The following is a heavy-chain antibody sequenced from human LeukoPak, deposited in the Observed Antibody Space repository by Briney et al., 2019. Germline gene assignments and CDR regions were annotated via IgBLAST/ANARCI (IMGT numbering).Heavy chain of an antibody. CDR2: INHSGST. Sequence: SETLSLTCAVYGGSFSGYYWSWIRQPPGKGLEWIGEINHSGSTNYNPSLKSRVTISVDTSKNQFSLKLSSVTAADTAVYYCASLGTPGLIDYWGQGTLVTVSS. V-gene: IGHV4-34*01. CDR3: ASLGTPGLIDY. D-gene: IGHD2-15*01. CDR1: GGSFSGYY. J-gene: IGHJ4*02.